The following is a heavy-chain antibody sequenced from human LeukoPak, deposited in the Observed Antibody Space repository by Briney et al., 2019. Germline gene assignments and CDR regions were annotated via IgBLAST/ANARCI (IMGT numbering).Heavy chain of an antibody. CDR1: GGSIRNYY. J-gene: IGHJ4*02. CDR2: IYYSGNT. V-gene: IGHV4-59*01. Sequence: SETLSLTCTVSGGSIRNYYWTWIRQPPGKGLEWVGQIYYSGNTNYNPSLRSRITISADASKNQCSLKLSSVTAADTAVYYYARVKASYYTDRGAYYFFAYWGQGGRATVPS. CDR3: ARVKASYYTDRGAYYFFAY. D-gene: IGHD3-22*01.